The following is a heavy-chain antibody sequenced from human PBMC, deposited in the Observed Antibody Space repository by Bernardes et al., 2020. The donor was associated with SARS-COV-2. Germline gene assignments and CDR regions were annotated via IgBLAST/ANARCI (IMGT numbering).Heavy chain of an antibody. D-gene: IGHD2-2*02. CDR3: ARVTGCGSTSCYTGWFDP. Sequence: ASVKVSCKASGYTFTGYYMHWVRQAPGQGLEWMGWINPNSGGTNYAQKFQGRVTMTRDTSISTAYMELSRLRSDDTAVYYCARVTGCGSTSCYTGWFDPWGQGTLVTVSS. CDR2: INPNSGGT. CDR1: GYTFTGYY. J-gene: IGHJ5*02. V-gene: IGHV1-2*02.